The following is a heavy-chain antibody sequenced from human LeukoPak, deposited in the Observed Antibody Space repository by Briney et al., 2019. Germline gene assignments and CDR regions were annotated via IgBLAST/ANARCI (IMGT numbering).Heavy chain of an antibody. D-gene: IGHD5-18*01. V-gene: IGHV4-34*01. Sequence: PSETLSLTCAVYGGSFSGYYWSWIRQPPGKGLEWIGEINHSGSTNHNPSLKSRVTISVDTSKNQFSLKLSSVTAADTAVYYCARTSGYSYGPIDYWGQGTLVTVSS. CDR2: INHSGST. CDR1: GGSFSGYY. CDR3: ARTSGYSYGPIDY. J-gene: IGHJ4*02.